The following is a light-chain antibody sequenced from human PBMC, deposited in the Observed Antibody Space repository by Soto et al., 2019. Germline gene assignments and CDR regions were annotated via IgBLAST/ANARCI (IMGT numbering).Light chain of an antibody. CDR2: AAS. Sequence: IQMTPSPASLSAFVGDRVTISCRTSQSISMYVNWYQQKPGKAPKLLIYAASSLQSGVPSRFSGSGSGTDFTLTINSLQPEDFAIYYCQQSYIIPRTFGQGTKVEIK. J-gene: IGKJ1*01. V-gene: IGKV1-39*01. CDR3: QQSYIIPRT. CDR1: QSISMY.